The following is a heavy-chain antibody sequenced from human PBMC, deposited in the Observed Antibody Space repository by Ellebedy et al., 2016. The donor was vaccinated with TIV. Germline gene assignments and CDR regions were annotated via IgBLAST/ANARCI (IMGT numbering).Heavy chain of an antibody. CDR3: ARDRGFDSSAYYWFWWFDP. D-gene: IGHD3-22*01. Sequence: GESLKISCAASGVTFSNYWMHWVRQAPGKGLAWLSRINSDGSDTTYADSVEGRFTVSRDNAKNTVYLQMNNLRAEDTAVYYCARDRGFDSSAYYWFWWFDPWGQGTLVTVSS. V-gene: IGHV3-74*03. CDR2: INSDGSDT. J-gene: IGHJ5*02. CDR1: GVTFSNYW.